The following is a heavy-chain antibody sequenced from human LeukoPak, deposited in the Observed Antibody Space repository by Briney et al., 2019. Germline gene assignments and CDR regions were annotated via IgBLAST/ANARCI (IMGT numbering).Heavy chain of an antibody. J-gene: IGHJ4*02. V-gene: IGHV3-23*01. CDR2: IRVSGANT. D-gene: IGHD1-26*01. CDR1: GFTFSSYA. CDR3: AKSRGESRGASNY. Sequence: GGSLRLSCAASGFTFSSYAMSWVRQAPGKGLEWVSFIRVSGANTFYADSVKGRFAISRDSSKNTLYLQMNSLRAEDTAVYYCAKSRGESRGASNYWGQGTLVTVSS.